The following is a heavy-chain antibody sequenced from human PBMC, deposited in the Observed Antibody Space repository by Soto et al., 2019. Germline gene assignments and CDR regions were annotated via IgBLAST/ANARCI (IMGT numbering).Heavy chain of an antibody. Sequence: SETLSLTCTVSGGSISSYYWSWIRQPPGKGLEWIGYIYYSGSTNYNPSLKSRVTISVDTSKNQFSLKLSSVTAADTAVYYCARGDTYYEFWSGYYTHNWFDPWGQGTLVTVSS. CDR2: IYYSGST. J-gene: IGHJ5*02. CDR1: GGSISSYY. CDR3: ARGDTYYEFWSGYYTHNWFDP. V-gene: IGHV4-59*01. D-gene: IGHD3-3*01.